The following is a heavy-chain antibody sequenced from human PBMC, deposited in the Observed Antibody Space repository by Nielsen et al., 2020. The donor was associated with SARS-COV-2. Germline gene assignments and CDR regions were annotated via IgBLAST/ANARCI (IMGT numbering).Heavy chain of an antibody. CDR1: GFIFSNYR. CDR2: INPDESKT. D-gene: IGHD3-22*01. V-gene: IGHV3-74*03. J-gene: IGHJ4*02. Sequence: GGSLRLSCAASGFIFSNYRMHWVRQAPGKGLVWVSHINPDESKTTYADSVKGRFTISRDNAKNTLYLQMSGLRAEDTAVYYCARLWDDGYYFDTGPYDYWGQGTLVTVSS. CDR3: ARLWDDGYYFDTGPYDY.